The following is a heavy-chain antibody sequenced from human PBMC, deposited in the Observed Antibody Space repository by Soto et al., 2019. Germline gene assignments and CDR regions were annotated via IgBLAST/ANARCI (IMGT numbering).Heavy chain of an antibody. D-gene: IGHD2-21*02. CDR3: ARGSVYCGGDCYYFQH. CDR2: IIPIFGTA. CDR1: GGTFSSYA. Sequence: QVQLVQSGAEVKKPGSSVKVSCKASGGTFSSYAISWVRQAPGQGLEWMGGIIPIFGTANDAQKFQGRVTITADESTGTAYLELGSLRSEDTAVYYCARGSVYCGGDCYYFQHWGQGTLVTVSS. V-gene: IGHV1-69*01. J-gene: IGHJ1*01.